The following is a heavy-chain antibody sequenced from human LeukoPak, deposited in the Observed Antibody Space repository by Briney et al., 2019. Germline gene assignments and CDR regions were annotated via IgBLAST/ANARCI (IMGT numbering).Heavy chain of an antibody. CDR2: IKKDGSEK. V-gene: IGHV3-7*01. CDR3: ARTYSWSLSRFDY. D-gene: IGHD3-16*02. J-gene: IGHJ4*02. CDR1: GFTFSSYW. Sequence: GGSLRLSCAASGFTFSSYWMSWVRQAPGKGLEWVANIKKDGSEKYYVDSVKGRSTISRDNAKTSLYLQMNSLRAEDTAVYYCARTYSWSLSRFDYWGQGTLVTVSS.